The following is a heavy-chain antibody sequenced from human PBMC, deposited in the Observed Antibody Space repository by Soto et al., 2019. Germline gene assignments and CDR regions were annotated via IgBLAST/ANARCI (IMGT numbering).Heavy chain of an antibody. CDR1: GFTFSSYG. CDR2: IWYDGSNK. D-gene: IGHD5-18*01. J-gene: IGHJ6*02. CDR3: ARGPGGYSYGSYYYYGMDV. V-gene: IGHV3-33*01. Sequence: PGGSLRLSCAASGFTFSSYGMHGVRQAPGKGLEWVAVIWYDGSNKYYADSVKGRFTISRDNSKNTLYLQMNSLRAEDTAVYYCARGPGGYSYGSYYYYGMDVWGQGTTVTVSS.